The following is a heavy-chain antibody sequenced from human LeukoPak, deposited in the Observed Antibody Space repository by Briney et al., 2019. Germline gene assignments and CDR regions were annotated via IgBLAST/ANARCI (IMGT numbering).Heavy chain of an antibody. CDR1: GFTFSSYS. Sequence: PGGPLRLSCAGSGFTFSSYSMHWVRQAPGKGLEYVSSISSNGGNTYYANPVKGRFTIYRDNPNNPLSLQMGSLRAEDMAVYYCARRGNNYDYEYWGQVAMVTV. J-gene: IGHJ4*02. CDR2: ISSNGGNT. V-gene: IGHV3-64*01. D-gene: IGHD5-18*01. CDR3: ARRGNNYDYEY.